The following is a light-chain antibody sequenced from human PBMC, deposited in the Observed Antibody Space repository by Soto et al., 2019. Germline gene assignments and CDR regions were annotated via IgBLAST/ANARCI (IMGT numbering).Light chain of an antibody. J-gene: IGKJ5*01. Sequence: DILFTQSPGPLSLSPGERATLSCRASQSVSSRLAWYQHKPGQAPRLLLSGASSRATGIPARFSGSGSGTEFTLTISSLQSEDFAVYYCQQYNNWPQITFGQGTRLEI. CDR3: QQYNNWPQIT. CDR2: GAS. CDR1: QSVSSR. V-gene: IGKV3-15*01.